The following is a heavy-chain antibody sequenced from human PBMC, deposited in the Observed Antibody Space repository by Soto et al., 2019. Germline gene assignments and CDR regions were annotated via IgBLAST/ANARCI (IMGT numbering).Heavy chain of an antibody. D-gene: IGHD3-10*01. CDR3: ARDMGFGLSDY. Sequence: QVQLVQSGAEVKKPGASVKVSCKASGYTFTIYAMYWVRQAPGQRLEWMGWINAGNGNTKYSQKLQGRVTITRDTSESTAYMELSSLRSEDTAVYYCARDMGFGLSDYWGQGTLVTVSS. V-gene: IGHV1-3*01. J-gene: IGHJ4*02. CDR1: GYTFTIYA. CDR2: INAGNGNT.